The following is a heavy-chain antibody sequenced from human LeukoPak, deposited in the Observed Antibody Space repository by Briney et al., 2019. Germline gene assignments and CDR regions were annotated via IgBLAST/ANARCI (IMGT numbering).Heavy chain of an antibody. CDR3: TRDVSFDYDYTGYTSWFDP. V-gene: IGHV3-30*02. CDR2: IRYDGSNK. CDR1: GFTFSSYG. D-gene: IGHD5-12*01. Sequence: GGSLRLSCAASGFTFSSYGMHWVRQAPGKGLEWVAFIRYDGSNKYYADSVKGRFTISRDNSKNTLYLQMNSLRVEDTAVYYCTRDVSFDYDYTGYTSWFDPWGQGTLVTVSS. J-gene: IGHJ5*02.